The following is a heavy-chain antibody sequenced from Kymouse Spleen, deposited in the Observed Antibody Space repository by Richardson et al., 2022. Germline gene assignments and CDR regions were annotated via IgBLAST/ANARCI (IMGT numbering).Heavy chain of an antibody. CDR3: ARGGIAARPDWFDP. V-gene: IGHV4-34*01. J-gene: IGHJ5*02. Sequence: QVQLQQWGAGLLKPSETLSLTCAVYGGSFSGYYWSWIRQPPGKGLEWIGEINHSGSTNYNPSLKSRVTISVDTSKNQFSLKLSSVTAADTAVYYCARGGIAARPDWFDPWGQGTLVTVSS. D-gene: IGHD6-6*01. CDR2: INHSGST. CDR1: GGSFSGYY.